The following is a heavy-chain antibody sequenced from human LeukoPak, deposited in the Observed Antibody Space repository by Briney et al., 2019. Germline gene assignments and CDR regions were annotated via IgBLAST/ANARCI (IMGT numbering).Heavy chain of an antibody. CDR1: GHSFTNYW. V-gene: IGHV5-51*01. Sequence: GESLKISCKSSGHSFTNYWFAWVRQMPGKGLEYMGVIYPGDSETRYSPSFQGQVTMSVDKSISTAYLQWSSLKASDTATYYCARLYGQGWFDPWGQGTLVTVSS. CDR3: ARLYGQGWFDP. CDR2: IYPGDSET. D-gene: IGHD3-10*01. J-gene: IGHJ5*02.